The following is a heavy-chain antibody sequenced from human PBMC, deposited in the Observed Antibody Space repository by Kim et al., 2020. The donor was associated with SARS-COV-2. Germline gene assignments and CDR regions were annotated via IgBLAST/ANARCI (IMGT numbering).Heavy chain of an antibody. V-gene: IGHV3-23*01. D-gene: IGHD6-13*01. CDR1: GFTFSSYA. CDR2: ISGSGGST. J-gene: IGHJ6*02. Sequence: GGSLRLSCAASGFTFSSYAMSWVRQAPGKGLEWVSAISGSGGSTYYADSVKGRFTISRDNSKNTLYLQMNSLRAEDTAVYYCAKDSSSWYGAYYYYGMDVWGQGTTVTVSS. CDR3: AKDSSSWYGAYYYYGMDV.